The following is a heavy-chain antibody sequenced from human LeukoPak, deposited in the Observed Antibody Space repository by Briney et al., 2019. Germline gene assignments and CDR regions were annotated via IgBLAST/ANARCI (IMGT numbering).Heavy chain of an antibody. D-gene: IGHD2-15*01. CDR1: GFSLSTDGMC. CDR2: IDWVDDK. CDR3: ARIRGHSCSGDY. Sequence: SGPALVKPTQTLTLTCTVSGFSLSTDGMCVSWIRQPPGKALEWLALIDWVDDKYYSTSLKTRLTISRDTSKNQVVLTMTNVDPADTATYYCARIRGHSCSGDYWGQGTQVAVSS. J-gene: IGHJ4*02. V-gene: IGHV2-70*01.